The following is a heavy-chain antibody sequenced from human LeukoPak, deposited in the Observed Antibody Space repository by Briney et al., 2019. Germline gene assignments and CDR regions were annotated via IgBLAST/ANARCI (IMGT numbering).Heavy chain of an antibody. V-gene: IGHV3-21*05. Sequence: GGSLRLSCAASGFTFSRYAMNWVRQAPGKGLEWVSYINTDSSDIHYADSVKGRFTISRDNARNTLYLQLSSLRAEDSAVYYCARDTFHPGLIDSWGQGTLVTVSS. CDR1: GFTFSRYA. D-gene: IGHD2-21*01. CDR2: INTDSSDI. J-gene: IGHJ4*02. CDR3: ARDTFHPGLIDS.